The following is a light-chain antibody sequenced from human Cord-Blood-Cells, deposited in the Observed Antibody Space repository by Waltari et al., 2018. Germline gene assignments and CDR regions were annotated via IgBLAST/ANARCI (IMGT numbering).Light chain of an antibody. CDR3: SSYTSSSTLV. J-gene: IGLJ1*01. V-gene: IGLV2-14*01. CDR2: DVS. Sequence: SALTPPSSVSGSPGPAITIHCPGTSSAVGRYHYVSWYQQHPRKSPKLMIYDVSNRPSWVSNRFSGSKSGNTASLTISGLQAEDEADYYCSSYTSSSTLVFGTGTKVTVL. CDR1: SSAVGRYHY.